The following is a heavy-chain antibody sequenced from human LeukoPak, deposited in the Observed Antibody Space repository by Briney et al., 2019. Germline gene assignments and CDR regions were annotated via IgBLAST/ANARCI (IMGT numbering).Heavy chain of an antibody. CDR1: GFXFDDYA. CDR3: AKDCLYDFWSGYYTGIESGYYYGMDV. Sequence: GGSLRLSCAASGFXFDDYAMHWVRQAPGKGLEWLSLISGDGGSTYYADSVKGRFTISRDNSKNSLYLQVNSLRTEDTALYYCAKDCLYDFWSGYYTGIESGYYYGMDVWGQGTTVTVSS. J-gene: IGHJ6*02. D-gene: IGHD3-3*01. V-gene: IGHV3-43*02. CDR2: ISGDGGST.